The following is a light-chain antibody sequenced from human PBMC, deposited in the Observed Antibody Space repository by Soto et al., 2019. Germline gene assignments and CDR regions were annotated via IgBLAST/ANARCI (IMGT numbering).Light chain of an antibody. CDR1: QSISTC. CDR2: KAS. CDR3: QQYNSWSTT. V-gene: IGKV1-5*03. J-gene: IGKJ1*01. Sequence: EIQMTQSPSTLSASLGDRATLTCRASQSISTCLAWYQQKPGQAPKLLIHKASSLHSGIPSRFSGSGSGTDFTLTISSLQPDDFAAYYCQQYNSWSTTFGQGTRVEIK.